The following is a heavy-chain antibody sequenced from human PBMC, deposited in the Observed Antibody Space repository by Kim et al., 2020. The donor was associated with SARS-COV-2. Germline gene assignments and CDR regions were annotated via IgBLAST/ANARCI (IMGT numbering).Heavy chain of an antibody. CDR2: VSSSGST. CDR3: ARGGDP. V-gene: IGHV4-31*03. J-gene: IGHJ5*01. Sequence: SETLSLTCTVSGVSISSDLYYWNWFRQHPGKGLEWVGYVSSSGSTYYSQSLKGRITISLDISNNQFSLRLTSVTAADTAVYYCARGGDPWGQGTLVTVSS. CDR1: GVSISSDLYY.